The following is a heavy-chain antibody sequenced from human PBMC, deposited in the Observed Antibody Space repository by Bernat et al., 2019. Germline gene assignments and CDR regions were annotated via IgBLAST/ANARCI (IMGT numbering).Heavy chain of an antibody. V-gene: IGHV3-33*01. CDR2: IWYDGSNK. Sequence: QVQLVESGGGVVQPGRSLRLSCAASGFTFSSYGMHWVRQAPGKGLEWVAVIWYDGSNKYYADSVKGRFTISRDNSKNTLYLQMNSLRAEDTAVYYCAREVWTGEDYWGQGTLVTVSS. CDR3: AREVWTGEDY. D-gene: IGHD1-14*01. J-gene: IGHJ4*02. CDR1: GFTFSSYG.